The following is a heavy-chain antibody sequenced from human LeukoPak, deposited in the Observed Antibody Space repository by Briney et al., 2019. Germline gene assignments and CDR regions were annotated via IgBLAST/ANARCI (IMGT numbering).Heavy chain of an antibody. CDR1: GYTFTDYY. V-gene: IGHV1-69-2*01. J-gene: IGHJ5*02. Sequence: ASVKISCKVSGYTFTDYYMHWVQQAPGKGLEWMGLVDPEDGETIYAEKFQGRVTITADTSTDTAYMELSSLRSEDTAVYYCATLAAAAGTFRFDPWGQGTLVTVSS. D-gene: IGHD6-13*01. CDR3: ATLAAAAGTFRFDP. CDR2: VDPEDGET.